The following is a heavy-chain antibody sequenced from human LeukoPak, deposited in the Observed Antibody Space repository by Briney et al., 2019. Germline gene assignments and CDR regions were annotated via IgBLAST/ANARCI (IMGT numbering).Heavy chain of an antibody. D-gene: IGHD4-23*01. CDR1: GFTFSSYW. CDR3: AYGGNSDWKENYFDY. CDR2: IKQDGSEK. J-gene: IGHJ4*02. Sequence: PGGSLRLSCAASGFTFSSYWMSWVRQAPGKGLEWVANIKQDGSEKYYVDSVKGRFTISRDNAKNSLYLQMNSLRAEDTAMYYCAYGGNSDWKENYFDYWGQGTLVTVSS. V-gene: IGHV3-7*01.